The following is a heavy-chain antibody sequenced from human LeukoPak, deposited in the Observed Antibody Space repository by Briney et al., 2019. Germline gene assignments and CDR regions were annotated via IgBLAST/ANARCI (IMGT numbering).Heavy chain of an antibody. CDR1: GGSFSGYY. CDR3: ARGASTTHAFDI. Sequence: PSETLSLTCAVYGGSFSGYYWSWIRQPPGKGLEWTGSIYYSGSTYYNPSLKSRVTISVDTSKNQFSLKLSSVTAADTAVYYCARGASTTHAFDIWGQGTMVTVSS. D-gene: IGHD1-1*01. CDR2: IYYSGST. J-gene: IGHJ3*02. V-gene: IGHV4-34*01.